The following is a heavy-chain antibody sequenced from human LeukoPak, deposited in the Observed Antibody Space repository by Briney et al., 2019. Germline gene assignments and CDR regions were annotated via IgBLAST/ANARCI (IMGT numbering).Heavy chain of an antibody. CDR3: YPGYYYMDV. V-gene: IGHV3-23*01. Sequence: GGSLRLSCAASGFTFSSYAMSWVRQAPGKGLEWVSAISGSGGSTYYADSVKGRFTISRDNARNSLYTAVYYCAREGLYSNNWYPGYYYMDVWGKGTTVTVSS. D-gene: IGHD6-13*01. J-gene: IGHJ6*03. CDR2: ISGSGGST. CDR1: GFTFSSYA.